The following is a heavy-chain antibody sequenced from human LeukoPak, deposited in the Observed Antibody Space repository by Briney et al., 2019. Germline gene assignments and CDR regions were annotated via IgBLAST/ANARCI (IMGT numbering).Heavy chain of an antibody. Sequence: AASVKVSCKASGFTFTSSAMQWVRQARGQRLEWIGWIVVGSGNTNYAQKFQERVTITRDMSTSTAYMELSSLRSEDTAVYYCAAAGYDFWSGSGWSYYYGMDVWGQGTTVTVSS. V-gene: IGHV1-58*02. D-gene: IGHD3-3*01. CDR2: IVVGSGNT. CDR1: GFTFTSSA. CDR3: AAAGYDFWSGSGWSYYYGMDV. J-gene: IGHJ6*02.